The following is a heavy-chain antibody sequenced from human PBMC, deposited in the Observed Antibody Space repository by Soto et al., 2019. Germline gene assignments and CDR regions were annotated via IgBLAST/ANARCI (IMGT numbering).Heavy chain of an antibody. Sequence: QVQLQQSGPGLVKPSQTLSLTCAITGDSVSSNSAGWSWVRQAPLSGLEWLGRTYYRSKWYYEYAESVRGRITINPDTSKNQYSLQLNSVTPEDTAVYFCARGEQYSGTIFDYWGQGTLVTVSS. CDR2: TYYRSKWYY. CDR1: GDSVSSNSAG. V-gene: IGHV6-1*01. CDR3: ARGEQYSGTIFDY. J-gene: IGHJ4*01. D-gene: IGHD1-26*01.